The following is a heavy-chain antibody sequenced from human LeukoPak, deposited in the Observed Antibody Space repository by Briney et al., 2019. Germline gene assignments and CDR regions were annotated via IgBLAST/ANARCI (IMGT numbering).Heavy chain of an antibody. V-gene: IGHV3-66*01. J-gene: IGHJ3*02. CDR2: IYSGGST. D-gene: IGHD5-12*01. Sequence: GGSLRLSCAASGFTVSSNYMSWVRQAPGKGLEWVSVIYSGGSTYYADSVKGRFTISRDNSKNTLYLQMNSLRAEDTAVYYCAAYSGYDFGAFDIWGQGTMVTVSS. CDR3: AAYSGYDFGAFDI. CDR1: GFTVSSNY.